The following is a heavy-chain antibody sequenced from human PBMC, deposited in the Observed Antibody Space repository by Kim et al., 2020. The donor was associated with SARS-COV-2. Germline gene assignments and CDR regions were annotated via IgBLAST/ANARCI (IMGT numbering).Heavy chain of an antibody. CDR1: GGSINTNY. V-gene: IGHV4-59*01. Sequence: SETLSLTCSVSGGSINTNYWSWIRQAPGKGLEWIGYIYFTGTTNYNPSLNSRVIISVDTSKKQFSLKMTSVTAADSAVYYCARGKAGVGYYSSDYYYYMEVWGQGTPVTVSS. D-gene: IGHD3-3*01. J-gene: IGHJ6*03. CDR2: IYFTGTT. CDR3: ARGKAGVGYYSSDYYYYMEV.